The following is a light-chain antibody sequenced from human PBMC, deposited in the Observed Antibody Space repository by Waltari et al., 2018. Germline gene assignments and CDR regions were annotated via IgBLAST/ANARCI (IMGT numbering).Light chain of an antibody. Sequence: DIVMTQSPDSLAVSLGERATINCKSSQTILYNSKNKNCLTWYQQKPGQPPKLLIFWASTQESGVPDRFSGSGSGTNFTLTISGLQAEDLAVYYCQQYYTIPHTFGQGTKLEI. J-gene: IGKJ2*01. V-gene: IGKV4-1*01. CDR3: QQYYTIPHT. CDR2: WAS. CDR1: QTILYNSKNKNC.